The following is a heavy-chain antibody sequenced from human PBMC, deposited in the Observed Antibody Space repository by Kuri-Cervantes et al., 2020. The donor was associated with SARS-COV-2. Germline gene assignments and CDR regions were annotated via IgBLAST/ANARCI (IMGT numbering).Heavy chain of an antibody. CDR1: GFTVSSNY. CDR3: AREGSNDHHDYYDYYMDV. Sequence: CAASGFTVSSNYMSWVRQAPGKGLEWVSIVYTGGTTHYADSVKGRFTISRDNSKNTLYLQMNSLRAEDTAVYYCAREGSNDHHDYYDYYMDVWGKGTTVTVSS. V-gene: IGHV3-53*01. J-gene: IGHJ6*03. CDR2: VYTGGTT. D-gene: IGHD1-14*01.